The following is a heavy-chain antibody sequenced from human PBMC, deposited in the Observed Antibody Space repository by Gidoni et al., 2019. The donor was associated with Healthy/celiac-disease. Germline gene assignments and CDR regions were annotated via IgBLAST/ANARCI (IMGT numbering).Heavy chain of an antibody. CDR1: GFTFDDYA. CDR2: ISGDGGST. V-gene: IGHV3-43*02. D-gene: IGHD6-19*01. Sequence: EVQLVESGGGVVQPGGSLRLSCAAYGFTFDDYAMHWVRQDPGKGLEWVSLISGDGGSTYYADSVKGRFTISRDNSKNSLYLQMNSLRTEDTALYYCAKECIAVAGGWVHWFDPWGQGTLVTVSS. CDR3: AKECIAVAGGWVHWFDP. J-gene: IGHJ5*02.